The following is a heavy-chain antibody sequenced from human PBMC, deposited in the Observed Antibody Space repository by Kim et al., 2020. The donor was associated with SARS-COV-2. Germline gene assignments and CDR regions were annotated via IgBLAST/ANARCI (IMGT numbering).Heavy chain of an antibody. CDR2: IIPIFGTA. J-gene: IGHJ6*02. CDR3: LLYGANDYDYGVDI. D-gene: IGHD4-17*01. Sequence: SVKVSCKASGGTFSSYAISWVRQAPGQGLEWMGGIIPIFGTANYTQKFQGRVTITADESTSTAYMELSSLRSEDTAMYYCLLYGANDYDYGVDIWGQGTTVTVSS. V-gene: IGHV1-69*13. CDR1: GGTFSSYA.